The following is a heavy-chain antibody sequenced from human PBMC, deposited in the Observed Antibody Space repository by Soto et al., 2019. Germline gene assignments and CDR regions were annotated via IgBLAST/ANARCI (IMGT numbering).Heavy chain of an antibody. D-gene: IGHD1-7*01. CDR2: IIPIFGTT. V-gene: IGHV1-69*12. CDR1: GGTFSSYA. CDR3: ARRENGRGTTDDY. Sequence: QVQLVQSGAEVKKPGSSVKVSCKASGGTFSSYAISWVRQAPGQGLEWMGGIIPIFGTTNYAQKFQGRVTITADESTSTAYRELSSLRSEDTAVYYCARRENGRGTTDDYWGQGPLVTVSS. J-gene: IGHJ4*02.